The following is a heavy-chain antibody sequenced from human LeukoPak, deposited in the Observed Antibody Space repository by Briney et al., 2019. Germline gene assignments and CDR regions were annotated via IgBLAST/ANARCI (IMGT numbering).Heavy chain of an antibody. Sequence: PSETLSLTCTVSGGSISSGGYYWSWIRQPPGKGLEWIGEINHSGSTNYNPSLKSRVTISVDTSKNQFSLKLSSVTAADTAVYYCARGVPAVTSPPEIDYWGQGTLVTVSS. J-gene: IGHJ4*02. CDR1: GGSISSGGYY. D-gene: IGHD2-2*01. CDR3: ARGVPAVTSPPEIDY. V-gene: IGHV4-39*07. CDR2: INHSGST.